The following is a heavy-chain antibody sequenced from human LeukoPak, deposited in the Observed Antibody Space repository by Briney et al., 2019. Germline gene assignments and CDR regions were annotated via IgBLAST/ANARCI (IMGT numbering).Heavy chain of an antibody. CDR2: INPSRGST. D-gene: IGHD7-27*01. CDR3: ARHSAEKYTGAYGWAPPDDY. J-gene: IGHJ4*02. CDR1: GYTFTSYY. V-gene: IGHV1-46*01. Sequence: ASVKVSCKASGYTFTSYYIYWVRQAPGQGLEWMGIINPSRGSTNYAQRFQGRVTMTRDMSTSTVYMELSSLRTEDTAVYYCARHSAEKYTGAYGWAPPDDYWGQGTLVTVSS.